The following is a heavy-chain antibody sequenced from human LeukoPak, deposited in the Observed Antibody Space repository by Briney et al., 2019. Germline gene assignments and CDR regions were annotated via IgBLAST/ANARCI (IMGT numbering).Heavy chain of an antibody. V-gene: IGHV3-30-3*01. J-gene: IGHJ4*02. CDR1: GFTFSSYA. CDR2: ISYDGSNK. Sequence: GGSLRLSCAASGFTFSSYAMHWVRQAPGKGLEWVAVISYDGSNKYYADSVKGRFTISRDNSKNTLYLQMNSLRAEDTAVYYCARELTPPVDYWGQGTLVTVSS. CDR3: ARELTPPVDY.